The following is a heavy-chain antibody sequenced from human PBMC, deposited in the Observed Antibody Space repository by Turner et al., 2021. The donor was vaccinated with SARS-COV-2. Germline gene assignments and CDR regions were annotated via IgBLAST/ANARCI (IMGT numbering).Heavy chain of an antibody. CDR2: IGYDGSNK. J-gene: IGHJ4*02. Sequence: QVQLLESGGGVVQPGRSLRLSCAASGFNFSSYGMHWVRQAPGKGLGWVSVIGYDGSNKYYADCVKGRFTISRDKSKNTLYLQMNSLRAEDTAVYYCAREGTAMVQNFDYWGQGTLVTVSS. V-gene: IGHV3-33*01. CDR1: GFNFSSYG. D-gene: IGHD5-18*01. CDR3: AREGTAMVQNFDY.